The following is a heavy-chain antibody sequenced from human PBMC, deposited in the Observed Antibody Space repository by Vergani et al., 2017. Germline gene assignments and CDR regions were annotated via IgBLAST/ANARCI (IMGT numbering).Heavy chain of an antibody. V-gene: IGHV1-69*13. CDR1: GGTFSSYA. J-gene: IGHJ3*02. Sequence: QVQLVQSGAEVKKPGSSVKVSCKASGGTFSSYAISWVRQAPGQGLEWMGRIIPIFGTANYAQKFQGRVTITADESTSTAYMELSSLRSEDTAVYYCARATYYDILTGYYKEGAFDIWGQGTMVTVSS. D-gene: IGHD3-9*01. CDR2: IIPIFGTA. CDR3: ARATYYDILTGYYKEGAFDI.